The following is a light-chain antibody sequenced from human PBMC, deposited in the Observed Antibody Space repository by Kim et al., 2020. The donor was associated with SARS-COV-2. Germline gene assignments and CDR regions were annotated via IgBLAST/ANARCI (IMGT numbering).Light chain of an antibody. Sequence: SVCPGKRATLSCRASQSVSSNLAWYQQKPGQAPRLLIYGASTRATGIPARFSGSGSGTEFTLTISSLQSEDFVVYYCQHYNNWPYTFGLGTKLEI. J-gene: IGKJ2*01. CDR2: GAS. CDR3: QHYNNWPYT. CDR1: QSVSSN. V-gene: IGKV3-15*01.